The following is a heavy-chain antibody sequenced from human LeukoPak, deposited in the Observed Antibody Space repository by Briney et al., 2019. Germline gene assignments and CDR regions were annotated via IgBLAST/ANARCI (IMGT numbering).Heavy chain of an antibody. CDR3: ATYNWNYPGYFDY. CDR1: GYTFTSHD. D-gene: IGHD1-7*01. Sequence: ASVKVSCKASGYTFTSHDINWVRQATGQGLEWMGWMSPNSGDTGYAQKFQGRVTMTSDSSIGTAYMELSSLRSEDTAVYYCATYNWNYPGYFDYWGQGTLVTVSS. J-gene: IGHJ4*02. CDR2: MSPNSGDT. V-gene: IGHV1-8*01.